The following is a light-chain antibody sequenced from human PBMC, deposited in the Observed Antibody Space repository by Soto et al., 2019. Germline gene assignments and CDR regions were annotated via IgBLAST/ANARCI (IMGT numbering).Light chain of an antibody. CDR3: QQRSNWLIT. CDR2: DAS. V-gene: IGKV3-11*01. Sequence: VMTQAPATLSVSPGERATLSCRASQTINNNVAWYQLKDGQVPRLVIYDASNRATGIPARFSGSGSGTDFTLTISSLEPEDFAVYYCQQRSNWLITFGQGTRLEIK. J-gene: IGKJ5*01. CDR1: QTINNN.